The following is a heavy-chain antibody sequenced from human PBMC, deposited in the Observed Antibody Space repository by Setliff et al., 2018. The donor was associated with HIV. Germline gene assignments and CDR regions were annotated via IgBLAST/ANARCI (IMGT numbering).Heavy chain of an antibody. CDR3: ARDDDTSSHYSRFEY. Sequence: PGGSLRLSCAASEFTLSGYSMSWVRQVPGKGLEWVSAIDPSGSRIFYSDSVKGRFTISRDNSKNTLYLQMNSVSAEDTAMYYCARDDDTSSHYSRFEYWGQGTPVTVSS. CDR2: IDPSGSRI. J-gene: IGHJ4*02. D-gene: IGHD3-10*01. V-gene: IGHV3-23*01. CDR1: EFTLSGYS.